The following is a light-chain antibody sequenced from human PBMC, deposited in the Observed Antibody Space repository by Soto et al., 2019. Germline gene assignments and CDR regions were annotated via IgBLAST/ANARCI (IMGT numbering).Light chain of an antibody. CDR3: AAWDDSLSGVV. V-gene: IGLV1-44*01. J-gene: IGLJ2*01. CDR2: DNN. CDR1: SSNIARNS. Sequence: QLVLTQPPSASGTPGQRVTISCSGSSSNIARNSVNWYQQLPGTAPKLLIYDNNQRPSGVPDRFSGSKSGTSASLAISGLQSEDEDDYYCAAWDDSLSGVVFGGGTKLTVL.